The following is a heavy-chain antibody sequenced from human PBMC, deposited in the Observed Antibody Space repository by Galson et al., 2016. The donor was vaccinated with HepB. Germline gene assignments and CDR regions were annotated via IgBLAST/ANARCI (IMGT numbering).Heavy chain of an antibody. J-gene: IGHJ4*02. D-gene: IGHD1-1*01. CDR2: ISTNSGST. Sequence: SVKVSCKASGYIFTRNGISWVRQAPGQGLEWLGWISTNSGSTNYAQKVQDRITMTTDTSTRTVYMELRSLTSDDTAVYYCARDANWNLNNRGQGTRVTFS. CDR3: ARDANWNLNN. V-gene: IGHV1-18*01. CDR1: GYIFTRNG.